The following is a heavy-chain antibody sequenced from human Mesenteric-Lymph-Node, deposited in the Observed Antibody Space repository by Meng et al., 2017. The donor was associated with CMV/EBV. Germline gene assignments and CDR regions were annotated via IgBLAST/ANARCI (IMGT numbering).Heavy chain of an antibody. J-gene: IGHJ1*01. Sequence: VRLQRSVRGLSMRSRALSLPCAFSGGIIGDTSLGMIRKSSGKGLEWIGEIKDSGITNYNPSLKSRVILSLETSNGQISLKLSSVTAADTAVYYCARGPIVVRFLGNGYFQDWGQGTLVTVSS. V-gene: IGHV4-34*01. CDR1: GGIIGDTS. D-gene: IGHD3-3*01. CDR3: ARGPIVVRFLGNGYFQD. CDR2: IKDSGIT.